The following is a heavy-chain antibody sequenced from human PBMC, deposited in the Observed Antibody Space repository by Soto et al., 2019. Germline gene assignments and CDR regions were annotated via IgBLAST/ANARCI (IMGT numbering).Heavy chain of an antibody. CDR1: GYTFTSYG. D-gene: IGHD2-21*02. V-gene: IGHV1-2*04. CDR2: INPNSGGT. CDR3: ARDRNGGNSVALRYGMDV. Sequence: ASVKVSCKASGYTFTSYGISWVRQAPGQGLEWMGWINPNSGGTNYAQKFQGWVTMTRDTSISTAYMELSRLRSDDTAVYYCARDRNGGNSVALRYGMDVWGQGTTVTVSS. J-gene: IGHJ6*02.